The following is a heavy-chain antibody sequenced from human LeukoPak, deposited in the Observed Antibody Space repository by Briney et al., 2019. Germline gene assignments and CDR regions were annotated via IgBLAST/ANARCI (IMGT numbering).Heavy chain of an antibody. CDR1: GFTSSSHS. CDR2: ISSSSSYI. J-gene: IGHJ3*02. Sequence: GGSLRLSCAASGFTSSSHSVDWVRQAPGKGLEWVSSISSSSSYIYHADSVKGRSTISRDNAKNSLYLQMNSLRAEDTAVYYCARVGSGGSKIVVVRRYAFDIWGQGTMVTVSS. V-gene: IGHV3-21*01. D-gene: IGHD3-22*01. CDR3: ARVGSGGSKIVVVRRYAFDI.